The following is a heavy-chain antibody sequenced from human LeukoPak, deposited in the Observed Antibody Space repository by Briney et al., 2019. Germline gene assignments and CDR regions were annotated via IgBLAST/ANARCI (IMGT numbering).Heavy chain of an antibody. J-gene: IGHJ4*02. CDR3: AREQSPLQYYFDY. D-gene: IGHD2-15*01. Sequence: TSETLSLTCTVSGGSISSYYWSWIRQPPGKGLEWIGYIYYSGSTNYNPSLKSRVTISVDTSKNQFSLKLSSVTAADTAVYYCAREQSPLQYYFDYWGQGTLVTVSS. V-gene: IGHV4-59*01. CDR1: GGSISSYY. CDR2: IYYSGST.